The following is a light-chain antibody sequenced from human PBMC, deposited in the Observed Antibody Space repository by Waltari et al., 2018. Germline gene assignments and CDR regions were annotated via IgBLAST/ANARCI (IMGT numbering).Light chain of an antibody. CDR2: DAS. CDR1: QTVTSSD. V-gene: IGKV3-20*01. CDR3: QQYHTSPRT. Sequence: EIVLTQSPGTVSLSPGERATVSCRASQTVTSSDLAWYQQPPGQAPRLLIYDASRRATGVPDRFSGSGSGTDFTLTISRLEPEDFAVYYCQQYHTSPRTFVQGTMVEI. J-gene: IGKJ1*01.